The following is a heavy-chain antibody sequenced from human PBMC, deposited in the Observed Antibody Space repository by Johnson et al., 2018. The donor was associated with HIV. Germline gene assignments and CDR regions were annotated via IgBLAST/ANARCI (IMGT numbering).Heavy chain of an antibody. D-gene: IGHD6-19*01. J-gene: IGHJ3*02. CDR1: GFTFSSYA. Sequence: MLLVESGGGLVQPGGSLRLSCAASGFTFSSYAMSWVRQAPGTGLEWVSAISGRGGSQYYADSVKGRFTISRDNAKTSLYLQMNSLRAEDTAVYYCAKVNRMEQWLAGGGAFDIWGQGTMVTVSS. CDR2: ISGRGGSQ. CDR3: AKVNRMEQWLAGGGAFDI. V-gene: IGHV3-23*04.